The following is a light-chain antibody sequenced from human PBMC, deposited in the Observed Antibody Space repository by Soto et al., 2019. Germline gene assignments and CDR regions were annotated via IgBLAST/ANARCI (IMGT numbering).Light chain of an antibody. CDR1: QSISNI. Sequence: DIQMTQSPSSLSASVGDRVTITCRASQSISNILNWFQQKPGKAPQLLIYAASSLQSGVPARFSGSGSGTDFTLTISSLQPEDFATYYCQQSYSTPLTVGGGTKVEIK. CDR2: AAS. V-gene: IGKV1-39*01. J-gene: IGKJ4*01. CDR3: QQSYSTPLT.